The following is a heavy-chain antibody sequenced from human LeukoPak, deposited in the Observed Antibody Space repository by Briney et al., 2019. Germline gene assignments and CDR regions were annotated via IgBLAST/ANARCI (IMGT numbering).Heavy chain of an antibody. V-gene: IGHV4-59*01. J-gene: IGHJ6*02. CDR2: IYYSGST. CDR3: ARVIRSGYVSYYYGMDV. D-gene: IGHD5-12*01. CDR1: GGSISSYY. Sequence: SSETLSLTCTVSGGSISSYYWSWIRQPPGKGLEWIGYIYYSGSTNYNPSLKSRVTISVDTSKNQFSLKLGSVTAADTAVYYCARVIRSGYVSYYYGMDVWGQGTTVPVSS.